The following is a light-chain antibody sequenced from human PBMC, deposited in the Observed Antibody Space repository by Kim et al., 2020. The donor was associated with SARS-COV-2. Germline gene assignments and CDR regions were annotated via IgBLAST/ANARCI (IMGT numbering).Light chain of an antibody. Sequence: SSPGARAPRSSRASRTFSTSLAWYQQKPGQAPRLLIYDASNRATGIPARFSGSGSGTDFTLTISSLEPEDFSVYYCQQRSNWPPFFGPGTKVDIK. CDR2: DAS. V-gene: IGKV3-11*01. J-gene: IGKJ3*01. CDR1: RTFSTS. CDR3: QQRSNWPPF.